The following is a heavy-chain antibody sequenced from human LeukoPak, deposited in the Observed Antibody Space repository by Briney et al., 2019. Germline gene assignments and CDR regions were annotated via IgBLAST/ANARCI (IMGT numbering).Heavy chain of an antibody. Sequence: GGSLKISCKGSGYSFTSYWIGWVRQMPGKGLEWMGIIYPDDSDTRYSPSFRGQVTISADRSISTAYLQWSSLKASDTAMYYCARILTGHFTFDYWGQGTLVTVSS. CDR3: ARILTGHFTFDY. J-gene: IGHJ4*02. CDR2: IYPDDSDT. CDR1: GYSFTSYW. V-gene: IGHV5-51*01. D-gene: IGHD3-9*01.